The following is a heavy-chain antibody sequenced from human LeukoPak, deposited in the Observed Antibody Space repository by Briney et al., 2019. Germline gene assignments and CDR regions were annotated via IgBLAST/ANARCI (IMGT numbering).Heavy chain of an antibody. J-gene: IGHJ4*02. D-gene: IGHD3-16*01. CDR2: IYYGGST. V-gene: IGHV4-30-4*08. Sequence: PSETLSLTCTVSGGSISSGDYYWHWIRQPPGKGLGWIGYIYYGGSTYYHPSLKSRVTISVDTSKSQFSLKLSSVTAADTAVYYCARLRGYYFDYWGQGTLVTVSS. CDR3: ARLRGYYFDY. CDR1: GGSISSGDYY.